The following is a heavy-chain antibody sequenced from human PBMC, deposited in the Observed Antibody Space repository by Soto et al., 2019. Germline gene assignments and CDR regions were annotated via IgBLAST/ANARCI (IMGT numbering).Heavy chain of an antibody. CDR3: AKDLGVLTGYYLLW. J-gene: IGHJ4*02. V-gene: IGHV3-23*01. CDR2: INSRGGST. CDR1: GFTFSSYA. Sequence: GGSLRLSCAASGFTFSSYAMSWVRQAPGKGLEWVSAINSRGGSTYYADSVKGRFTISRDSSKNTLYLQMNSLRAEDTAVYYCAKDLGVLTGYYLLWWGQGTLVTVSS. D-gene: IGHD3-9*01.